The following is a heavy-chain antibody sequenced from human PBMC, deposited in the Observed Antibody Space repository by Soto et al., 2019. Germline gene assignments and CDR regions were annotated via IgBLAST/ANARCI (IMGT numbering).Heavy chain of an antibody. CDR2: MNPNSGNT. CDR1: GYTFTSYD. D-gene: IGHD2-2*01. V-gene: IGHV1-8*01. J-gene: IGHJ5*02. Sequence: QVQLVQSGAEVKKPGASVKVSCKASGYTFTSYDINWVRQATGQGLEWMGWMNPNSGNTGYAQKFQGRVTMTRNTSISTAYMELSSLSSEDTAVYYCARGGSLLVPALRWFDPWGQGTLVTVSS. CDR3: ARGGSLLVPALRWFDP.